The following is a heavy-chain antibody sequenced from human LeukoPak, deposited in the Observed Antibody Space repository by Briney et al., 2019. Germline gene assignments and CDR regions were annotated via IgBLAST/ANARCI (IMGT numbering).Heavy chain of an antibody. D-gene: IGHD2-2*02. J-gene: IGHJ4*02. CDR1: GFIFSSYA. Sequence: GGSLRLSCAASGFIFSSYAMSWVRQAPGKGLVWVTDINSDGSITRYADSVKGRFTISRDNAKNTLYLQMNSLRAEDTAVYYCASRDYTSSKYWGQGTLVTVSS. CDR3: ASRDYTSSKY. CDR2: INSDGSIT. V-gene: IGHV3-74*01.